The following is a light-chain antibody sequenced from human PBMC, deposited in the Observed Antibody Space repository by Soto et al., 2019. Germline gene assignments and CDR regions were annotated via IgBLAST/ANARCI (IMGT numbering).Light chain of an antibody. CDR1: QSISIW. V-gene: IGKV1-5*01. Sequence: DIQITQSPSTLSASVGDRVTITCRASQSISIWLAWYQQKPGKAPKLLIYDASSLESGVPSRFSGSGSGTEFTLTISSMQPDDFANYYCQQYNSYLYTFGQGTKVDIK. CDR2: DAS. J-gene: IGKJ2*01. CDR3: QQYNSYLYT.